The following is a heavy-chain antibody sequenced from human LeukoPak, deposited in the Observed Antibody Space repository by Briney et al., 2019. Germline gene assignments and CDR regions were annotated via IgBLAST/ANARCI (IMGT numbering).Heavy chain of an antibody. J-gene: IGHJ5*02. Sequence: QPGGSLRLSCAASGFSFSSYEMNWVRQAPGKGLEWVSYIDSSGSKIFYSDSLKGRITISRDNAKNSLYLQMNSLRAEDTAVYYCARDHNFYDSGGGFDPWGQGTLVTVSS. V-gene: IGHV3-48*03. D-gene: IGHD3-10*01. CDR2: IDSSGSKI. CDR1: GFSFSSYE. CDR3: ARDHNFYDSGGGFDP.